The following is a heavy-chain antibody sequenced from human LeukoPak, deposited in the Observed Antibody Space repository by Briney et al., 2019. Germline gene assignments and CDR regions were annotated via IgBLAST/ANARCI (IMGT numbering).Heavy chain of an antibody. Sequence: GGSLRLSCAASGFTFSSYGMHWVRQAPGKGLEWVAVISYDGSNKYYADSVKGRFTISRDNSKNTLYLQMNSLRAEDTAVYYCAKADFFRGPIDYWGQGTLVTVSS. D-gene: IGHD3-10*01. CDR2: ISYDGSNK. J-gene: IGHJ4*02. CDR3: AKADFFRGPIDY. V-gene: IGHV3-30*18. CDR1: GFTFSSYG.